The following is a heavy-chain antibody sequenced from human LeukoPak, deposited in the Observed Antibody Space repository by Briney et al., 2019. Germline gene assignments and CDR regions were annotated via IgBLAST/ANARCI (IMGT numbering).Heavy chain of an antibody. J-gene: IGHJ4*02. V-gene: IGHV3-23*01. Sequence: QTGGSLRRSCAASGFTFSSYAMSWVRQAPGKGLEWVSGISGSGGSTYYADSVKGRFTISRDNSKNTLYLQMNSLRAEDTAVYYCAKVDVRSVTAYYFDYWGQGTLVTVSS. D-gene: IGHD4-11*01. CDR2: ISGSGGST. CDR3: AKVDVRSVTAYYFDY. CDR1: GFTFSSYA.